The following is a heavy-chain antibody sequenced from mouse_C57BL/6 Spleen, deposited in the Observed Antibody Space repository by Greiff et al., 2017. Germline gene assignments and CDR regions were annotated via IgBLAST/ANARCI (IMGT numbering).Heavy chain of an antibody. J-gene: IGHJ2*01. D-gene: IGHD1-1*01. CDR2: IRLKSDNYAT. CDR1: GFTFSNYW. CDR3: TPPYYYGSSPYFDY. V-gene: IGHV6-3*01. Sequence: EVKVEESGGGLVQPGGSMKLSCVASGFTFSNYWMNWVRQSPEKGLEWVAQIRLKSDNYATHYAESVKGRFTISRDDSKSSVYLQMNNLRAEDTGIYYCTPPYYYGSSPYFDYWGQGTTLTVSS.